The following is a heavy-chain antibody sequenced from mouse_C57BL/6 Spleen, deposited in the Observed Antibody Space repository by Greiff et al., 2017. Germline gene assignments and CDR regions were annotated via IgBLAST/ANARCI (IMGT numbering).Heavy chain of an antibody. J-gene: IGHJ2*01. CDR3: TTKKPITTVFDY. Sequence: VQLQESGAELVRPGASVTLSCKASGYTFTDYEMHWVKQTPVHGLEWIGAIDPETGGTAYNQKFKGKAILTADKSSSTAYMELRSLTSEDSAVYYCTTKKPITTVFDYWGQGTTLTVSS. D-gene: IGHD1-1*01. CDR2: IDPETGGT. V-gene: IGHV1-15*01. CDR1: GYTFTDYE.